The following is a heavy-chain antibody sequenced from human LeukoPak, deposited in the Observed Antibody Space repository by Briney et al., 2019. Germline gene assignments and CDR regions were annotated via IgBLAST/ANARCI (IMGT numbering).Heavy chain of an antibody. D-gene: IGHD2-2*01. CDR3: ARLSDQDY. Sequence: PSETLSLTCTVSGVSISSSSYYWGWVRQPPGKGLEWIGSIYYSGSTYYNPSLKNRVTISVDTSKNQFSLKLSSVTAADTAVYYCARLSDQDYWGQGTLVTVSS. J-gene: IGHJ4*02. V-gene: IGHV4-39*01. CDR1: GVSISSSSYY. CDR2: IYYSGST.